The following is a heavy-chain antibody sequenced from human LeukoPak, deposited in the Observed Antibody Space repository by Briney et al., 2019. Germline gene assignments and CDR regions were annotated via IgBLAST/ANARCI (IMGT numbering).Heavy chain of an antibody. V-gene: IGHV4-34*12. CDR3: AGMSWNGVAACAH. D-gene: IGHD1-1*01. CDR1: GGSFSDYS. CDR2: IIHSGST. Sequence: SETLSLTCAVYGGSFSDYSWNWIRQPPGQGLEWIGEIIHSGSTKYNPSLKSRLTISVDTSKNQFPLNLRSVTAADAAVCYCAGMSWNGVAACAHWGQGTLVTVSS. J-gene: IGHJ4*02.